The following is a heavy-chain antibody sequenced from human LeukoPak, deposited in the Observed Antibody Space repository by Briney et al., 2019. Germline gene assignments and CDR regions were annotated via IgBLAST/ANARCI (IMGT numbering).Heavy chain of an antibody. V-gene: IGHV3-66*01. CDR2: IYSGGST. Sequence: GGSLRLSCAVSGFTVSSNYMSWVRQAPGKGLEWVSVIYSGGSTYYADSVKGRFTISRDNSKNTLYLQMNSLRAEDTAVYYCARAGLQYYYGMDVWGQGTTVTVSS. CDR3: ARAGLQYYYGMDV. J-gene: IGHJ6*02. D-gene: IGHD4-4*01. CDR1: GFTVSSNY.